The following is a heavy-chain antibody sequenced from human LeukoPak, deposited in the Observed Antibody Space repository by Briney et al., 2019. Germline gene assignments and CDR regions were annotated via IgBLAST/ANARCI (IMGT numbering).Heavy chain of an antibody. J-gene: IGHJ5*02. CDR2: INVDGRDI. Sequence: GGSLRLSCAASGFTLSSYWMHWVRQAPGKGLVWVSRINVDGRDITYADSVKGRFTISRDNAKNTLYLQMRSLRAEDTALYYCARALGGNSFDPWGQGTLVTISS. CDR1: GFTLSSYW. D-gene: IGHD3-10*01. V-gene: IGHV3-74*01. CDR3: ARALGGNSFDP.